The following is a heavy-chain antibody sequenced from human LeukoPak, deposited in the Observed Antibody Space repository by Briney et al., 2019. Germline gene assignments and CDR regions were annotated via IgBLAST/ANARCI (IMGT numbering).Heavy chain of an antibody. D-gene: IGHD3-10*01. CDR1: GGSISGSSYY. V-gene: IGHV4-39*01. CDR3: ARHGSYGSGSYHYLDY. CDR2: MDYSGST. Sequence: SETLSLTCIVSGGSISGSSYYWGWIRQHPGKGLEWIGSMDYSGSTYCNPSLKSRVTVSVDTSRNQFALKLSSVTAADTAVYYCARHGSYGSGSYHYLDYWGQGTQVTVSS. J-gene: IGHJ4*02.